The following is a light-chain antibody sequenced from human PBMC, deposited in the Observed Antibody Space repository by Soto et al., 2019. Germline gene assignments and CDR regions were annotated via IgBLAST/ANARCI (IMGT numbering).Light chain of an antibody. Sequence: SYELTQPPSVSVAPGQTARITCGGYNIGSKSVHWYQQKPGQAPVLVVYGNSDRPSGIPERFSGSNSGNTATLTISRVEAGDEADYYCQVWDSSSDPYVFGTGTKLTVL. J-gene: IGLJ1*01. CDR3: QVWDSSSDPYV. V-gene: IGLV3-21*02. CDR2: GNS. CDR1: NIGSKS.